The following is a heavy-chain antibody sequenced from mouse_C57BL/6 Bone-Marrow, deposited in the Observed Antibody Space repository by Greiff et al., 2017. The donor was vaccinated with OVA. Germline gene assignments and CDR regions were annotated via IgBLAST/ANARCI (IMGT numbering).Heavy chain of an antibody. D-gene: IGHD1-1*01. CDR1: GYAFSSSW. Sequence: VQLQQSGPELVKPGASVKISCKASGYAFSSSWMNWVKQRPGKGLEWIGRIYPGDGDTNYNGKFKGKATLTADKSSSTAYMQLSSLTSEDSAVYFCARSGSSYEGDYWGQGTSVTVSS. CDR2: IYPGDGDT. V-gene: IGHV1-82*01. J-gene: IGHJ4*01. CDR3: ARSGSSYEGDY.